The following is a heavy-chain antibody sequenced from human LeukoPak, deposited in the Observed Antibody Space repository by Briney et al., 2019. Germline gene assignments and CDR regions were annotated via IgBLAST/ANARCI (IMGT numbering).Heavy chain of an antibody. V-gene: IGHV3-48*01. CDR2: ISSASSTI. D-gene: IGHD4-17*01. Sequence: GGSLRLSCAASGFTFSSNFAMNWVRQAPGKGLEWGSYISSASSTIYYADSVKGRFTISRDNAKNSLYLQMNSLRADDTAVYYCARATPYGQEFDYWGQGTLVTVSS. CDR3: ARATPYGQEFDY. CDR1: GFTFSSNFA. J-gene: IGHJ4*02.